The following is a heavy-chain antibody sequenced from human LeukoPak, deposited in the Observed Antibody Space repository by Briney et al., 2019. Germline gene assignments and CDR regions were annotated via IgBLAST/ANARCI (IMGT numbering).Heavy chain of an antibody. CDR1: GFTFSSYA. J-gene: IGHJ4*02. V-gene: IGHV3-23*01. D-gene: IGHD1-26*01. CDR3: AQETRWAFFDY. Sequence: GGSLRLSCAASGFTFSSYAMSWVRQAPGKGLEWVSAFSGGGVSTYYADSVKGRFTIYRDNSKNTLYLQMNSLRAEDTAVYYCAQETRWAFFDYWGQGTLVTVSS. CDR2: FSGGGVST.